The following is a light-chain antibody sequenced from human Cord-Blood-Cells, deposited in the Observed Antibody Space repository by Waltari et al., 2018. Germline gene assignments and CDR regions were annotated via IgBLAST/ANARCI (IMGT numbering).Light chain of an antibody. CDR2: RAS. J-gene: IGKJ2*01. CDR1: QSVSSSY. Sequence: EIVLTQSPGTLSLSPGERATLSCRASQSVSSSYLAWYQQKPGQAPRLLIYRASSRATGIPDRFSASGSGTDFTLTISRLEPEDFAVYYCQQYGSSPDTFGQGTKLEIK. CDR3: QQYGSSPDT. V-gene: IGKV3-20*01.